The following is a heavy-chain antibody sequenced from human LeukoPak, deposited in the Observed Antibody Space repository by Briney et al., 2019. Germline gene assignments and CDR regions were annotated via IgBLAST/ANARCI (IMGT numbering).Heavy chain of an antibody. Sequence: SETLSLTCTVSGGSISSSSYYWGWIRQPPGKGLEWIGSIYYSGSAYYNPSLKSRVTIPVDTSKNQFSLKLSSVTAADTAVYYCASPRRLGRGGAFDIXXXGTMVTVSS. CDR3: ASPRRLGRGGAFDI. D-gene: IGHD6-19*01. CDR1: GGSISSSSYY. CDR2: IYYSGSA. V-gene: IGHV4-39*01. J-gene: IGHJ3*02.